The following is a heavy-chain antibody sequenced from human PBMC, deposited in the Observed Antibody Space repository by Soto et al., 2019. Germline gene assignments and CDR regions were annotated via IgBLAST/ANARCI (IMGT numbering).Heavy chain of an antibody. Sequence: PGGSLKLSSVASGFTFGSCGMNWVRQAPGKGLEWVAGVSPHGANTYYADSVRGRFIISRDDSRNTVSLDMNSLRGDDSAVYYCATEGAKTTWNFDYWGQGTVVTLSS. V-gene: IGHV3-23*01. D-gene: IGHD1-1*01. CDR3: ATEGAKTTWNFDY. J-gene: IGHJ4*02. CDR2: VSPHGANT. CDR1: GFTFGSCG.